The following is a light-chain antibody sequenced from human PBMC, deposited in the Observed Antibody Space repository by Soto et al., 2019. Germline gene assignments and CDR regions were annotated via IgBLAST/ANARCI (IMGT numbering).Light chain of an antibody. CDR2: GNS. J-gene: IGLJ1*01. CDR3: QSYDSSLSGLV. Sequence: QSVLTQPPSVSGAPGQRVTISCTGSSSNIGAGYDGHWYQQLPGTAPKLLIYGNSNRPSGVPDRFSGSKSGPSASLAITGLQAEDEADYYCQSYDSSLSGLVFGTGTKVTVL. CDR1: SSNIGAGYD. V-gene: IGLV1-40*01.